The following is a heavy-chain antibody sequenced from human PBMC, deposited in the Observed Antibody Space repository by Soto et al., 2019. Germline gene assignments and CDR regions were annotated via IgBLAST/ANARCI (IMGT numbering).Heavy chain of an antibody. Sequence: EVQLVESGGGLVQPGRSLRLSCAASGFTFDDYAMHWVRQAPGKGLEWVAGISWNSGSIGYADSVKGRLTISRDNAKNSLYLQMNSLSAEDTALYYCAKEIGRIAARPDSWGQGTLVTVSS. CDR3: AKEIGRIAARPDS. CDR1: GFTFDDYA. D-gene: IGHD6-6*01. CDR2: ISWNSGSI. J-gene: IGHJ4*02. V-gene: IGHV3-9*01.